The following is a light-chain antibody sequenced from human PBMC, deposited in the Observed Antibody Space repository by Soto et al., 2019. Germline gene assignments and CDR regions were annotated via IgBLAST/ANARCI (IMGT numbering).Light chain of an antibody. J-gene: IGKJ1*01. V-gene: IGKV3-11*01. CDR1: QNVSSY. CDR3: QQRSRT. CDR2: DAS. Sequence: EIVLTQSPATLSLSPGERATLSCRASQNVSSYLAWYQQKPGQAPRLLIYDASNRATGIPARFSGSGSGTDFTLTISSLEPEDFAVYYCQQRSRTFGQGTKVEIK.